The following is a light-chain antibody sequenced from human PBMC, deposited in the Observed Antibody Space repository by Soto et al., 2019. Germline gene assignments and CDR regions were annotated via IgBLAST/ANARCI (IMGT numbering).Light chain of an antibody. CDR2: GAS. Sequence: EIVLTQSPGTLSLSVGERATLSCRASQNVPSNYLAWYQQKPGQSPRLLIYGASTRATDIPDRFSGSGSGTDFTLTISSLEPEDFAVYYCQQYGISPPYTFGQGTKLEI. CDR1: QNVPSNY. V-gene: IGKV3-20*01. J-gene: IGKJ2*01. CDR3: QQYGISPPYT.